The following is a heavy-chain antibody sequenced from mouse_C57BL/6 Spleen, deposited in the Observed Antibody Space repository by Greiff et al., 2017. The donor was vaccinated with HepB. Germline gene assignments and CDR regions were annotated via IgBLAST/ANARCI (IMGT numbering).Heavy chain of an antibody. CDR3: ARSTTVVAPYFDY. CDR1: GYSFTSYY. CDR2: IYPGSGNT. Sequence: VQLVESGPELVKPGASVKISCKASGYSFTSYYIHWVKQRPGQGLEWIGWIYPGSGNTKYNEKFKGKATLTADTSSSTAYMQLSSLTSEDSAVYYCARSTTVVAPYFDYWGQGTTLTVSS. D-gene: IGHD1-1*01. V-gene: IGHV1-66*01. J-gene: IGHJ2*01.